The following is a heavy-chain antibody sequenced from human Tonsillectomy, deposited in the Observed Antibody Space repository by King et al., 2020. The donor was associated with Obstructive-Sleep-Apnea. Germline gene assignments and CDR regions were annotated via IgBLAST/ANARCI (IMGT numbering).Heavy chain of an antibody. V-gene: IGHV3-66*01. D-gene: IGHD3-3*01. CDR2: IYSGGST. CDR3: ASGADFSPFDY. CDR1: GLTVSSNF. Sequence: VQLVESGGGLVQPGGSLRLSCAASGLTVSSNFMNWVRQAPGKGLEWVSVIYSGGSTFHADSVKGRFTIYRDNSKNTLYLQINSPRAEDTAVYFCASGADFSPFDYWGQGTLVTVSS. J-gene: IGHJ4*02.